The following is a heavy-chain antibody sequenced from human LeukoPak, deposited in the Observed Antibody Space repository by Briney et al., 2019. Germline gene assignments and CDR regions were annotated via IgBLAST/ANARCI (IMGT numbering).Heavy chain of an antibody. Sequence: ASVKVSCKASGYTFTDHYIHWVRRAPGQGLEWMGWIIPNTGGTSFPQKFQGRVTMTRDTSISTAYMELSSLTPNATAVYYCASGDYGLGSGGYWGQGTLVTVSS. V-gene: IGHV1-2*02. CDR2: IIPNTGGT. D-gene: IGHD3-10*01. J-gene: IGHJ4*02. CDR1: GYTFTDHY. CDR3: ASGDYGLGSGGY.